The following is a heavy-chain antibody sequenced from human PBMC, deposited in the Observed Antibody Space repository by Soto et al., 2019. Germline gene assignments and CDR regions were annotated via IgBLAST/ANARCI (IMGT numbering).Heavy chain of an antibody. Sequence: TSETLSLTCTVSGDSITSSTYYWGWIRQPPGKGLEWIGSIYYSGSTYYNPSLNSRVTISVDTSRIHFSLKLISVTAADTAVYYCARQSYDSSDYFDYWGQGTLVTVSS. CDR2: IYYSGST. D-gene: IGHD3-22*01. CDR3: ARQSYDSSDYFDY. J-gene: IGHJ4*02. CDR1: GDSITSSTYY. V-gene: IGHV4-39*01.